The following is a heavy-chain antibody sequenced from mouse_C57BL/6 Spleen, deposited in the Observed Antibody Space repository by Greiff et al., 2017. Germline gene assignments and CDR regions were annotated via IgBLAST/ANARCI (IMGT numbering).Heavy chain of an antibody. CDR2: IYPGSGST. CDR3: ARSSLLDYDGY. J-gene: IGHJ3*01. CDR1: GYTFTSYW. Sequence: QVQLQQSGAELLKPGASVQMSCKASGYTFTSYWITWVKQRPGQGLEWIGDIYPGSGSTNYNEKFKSKATLTVDTSSSTAYMQLSSLTSEDSAVYYCARSSLLDYDGYWGQGTLVTVSA. V-gene: IGHV1-55*01. D-gene: IGHD2-4*01.